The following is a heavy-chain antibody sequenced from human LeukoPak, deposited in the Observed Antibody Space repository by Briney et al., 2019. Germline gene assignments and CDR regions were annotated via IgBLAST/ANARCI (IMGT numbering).Heavy chain of an antibody. Sequence: GGSLRLSCAASGFTFRNFWMSWVRQAPGKGLEWVANIKEDGSEKYYVDSVKGRFTISRDNAKNSLYVQMNSLRAEDTAVYYCARGSGYPVDYWGQGTLVTVSP. V-gene: IGHV3-7*01. CDR3: ARGSGYPVDY. J-gene: IGHJ4*02. CDR1: GFTFRNFW. D-gene: IGHD5-12*01. CDR2: IKEDGSEK.